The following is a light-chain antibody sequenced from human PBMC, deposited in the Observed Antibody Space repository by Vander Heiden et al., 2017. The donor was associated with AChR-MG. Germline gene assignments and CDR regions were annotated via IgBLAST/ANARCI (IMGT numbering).Light chain of an antibody. V-gene: IGLV1-40*01. CDR1: SSNIGAGYD. CDR2: GNS. CDR3: QSYDSSLSGFYV. J-gene: IGLJ1*01. Sequence: QSVLTPPPSVSGAPGQRVTIPCPGSSSNIGAGYDVHWYQQLPGTAPKLLIYGNSNRPSGVPDRFSGSKSGTSASLAITGLQAEDEADYYCQSYDSSLSGFYVFGTGTKVTVL.